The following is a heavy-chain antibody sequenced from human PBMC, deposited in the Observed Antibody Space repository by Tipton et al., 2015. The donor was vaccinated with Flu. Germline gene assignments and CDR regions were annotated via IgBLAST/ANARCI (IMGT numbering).Heavy chain of an antibody. CDR2: IYHSGST. V-gene: IGHV4-38-2*02. CDR3: ARGQVGTTPLGAFDI. Sequence: TLSLTCTVSGYSISSGYYWGWIRQPPGKGLEWIGSIYHSGSTYYNPSLKSRVTISVDTSKNQFSLKLSSVTAADTAVYYCARGQVGTTPLGAFDIWGQGTMVTVSS. CDR1: GYSISSGYY. D-gene: IGHD1-1*01. J-gene: IGHJ3*02.